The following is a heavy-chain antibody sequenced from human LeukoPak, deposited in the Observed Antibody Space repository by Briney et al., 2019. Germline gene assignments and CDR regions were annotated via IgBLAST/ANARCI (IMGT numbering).Heavy chain of an antibody. Sequence: GGPLRLSCAASGFTFSSYGMHWVRQAPGKGLEWVAVIWYDGSKKYYADSVRGRFTISRDNSKNTLFLQMNSLRAEDTAVYYRARDSGRDGYNFDYWGQGTLVTVSS. CDR2: IWYDGSKK. CDR3: ARDSGRDGYNFDY. D-gene: IGHD5-24*01. V-gene: IGHV3-33*01. J-gene: IGHJ4*02. CDR1: GFTFSSYG.